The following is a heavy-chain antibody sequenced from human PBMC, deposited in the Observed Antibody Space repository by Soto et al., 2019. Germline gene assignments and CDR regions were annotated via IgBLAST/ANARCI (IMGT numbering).Heavy chain of an antibody. Sequence: GESLKISCKSSGYIFSKYWIGWVRQMPGKGLEWMGIIYPGDSDTRYSPSFQGQVTISADKSITTAYLQWRSLKASDTAIYYCVVYSSSSGRQFDYWRQGTLVTVSS. V-gene: IGHV5-51*01. CDR2: IYPGDSDT. CDR3: VVYSSSSGRQFDY. D-gene: IGHD6-6*01. J-gene: IGHJ4*02. CDR1: GYIFSKYW.